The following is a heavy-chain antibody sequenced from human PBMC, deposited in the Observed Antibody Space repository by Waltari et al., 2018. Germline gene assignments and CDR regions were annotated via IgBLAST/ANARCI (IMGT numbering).Heavy chain of an antibody. CDR2: FDPEDGET. CDR3: ARIIAAAGTFSDY. D-gene: IGHD6-13*01. CDR1: GYPLTELS. J-gene: IGHJ4*02. V-gene: IGHV1-24*01. Sequence: QVQLVQSGAEVKKPGASVKVSCKVSGYPLTELSMHWVRQAPGKGLEWMGGFDPEDGETIYAQKFQGRVTMTEDTSTDTAYLQWSSLKASDTAMYYCARIIAAAGTFSDYWGQGTLVTVSS.